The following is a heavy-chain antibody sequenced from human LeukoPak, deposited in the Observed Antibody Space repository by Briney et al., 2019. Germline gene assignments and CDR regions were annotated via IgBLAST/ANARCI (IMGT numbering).Heavy chain of an antibody. CDR2: INHSGST. D-gene: IGHD4-23*01. CDR3: ARSLGDYYGGNSGYFDY. V-gene: IGHV4-34*01. Sequence: SETLSLTCAVYGGSFSGYYWSWIRQPPGKGLEWIGEINHSGSTNYNPSLKSRVTISVDTSKNQFSLKLSFVTAADTAVYYCARSLGDYYGGNSGYFDYWGQGTLVTVSS. J-gene: IGHJ4*02. CDR1: GGSFSGYY.